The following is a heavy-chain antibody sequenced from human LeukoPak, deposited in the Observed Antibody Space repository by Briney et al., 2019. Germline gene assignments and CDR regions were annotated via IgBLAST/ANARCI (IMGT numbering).Heavy chain of an antibody. CDR1: GFTFSAAS. J-gene: IGHJ4*02. D-gene: IGHD3-22*01. CDR3: GRLHYYDSSRPGDY. CDR2: IRSKAHTFAT. V-gene: IGHV3-73*01. Sequence: GGSLRLSCAVSGFTFSAASIHWVRQAPGKGLEWVARIRSKAHTFATAYAASVKGRFTISRDDSKNTAYLQMNSLKIEDTAVYYCGRLHYYDSSRPGDYWGQGTLVTVSS.